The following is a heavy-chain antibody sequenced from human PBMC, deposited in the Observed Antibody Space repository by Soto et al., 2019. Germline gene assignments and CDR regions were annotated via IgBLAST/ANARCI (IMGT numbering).Heavy chain of an antibody. CDR2: ISYDGSNQ. V-gene: IGHV3-30-3*01. J-gene: IGHJ4*02. Sequence: PGGSLRLSCAASGFTFSTYAMHWVRQAPGKGLDWVAAISYDGSNQYYADSVKGRFTISRDNSKNTLYLQMNSLRAEDTALYYCARDMSPYSSGWPFDYWGQGT. CDR1: GFTFSTYA. CDR3: ARDMSPYSSGWPFDY. D-gene: IGHD6-19*01.